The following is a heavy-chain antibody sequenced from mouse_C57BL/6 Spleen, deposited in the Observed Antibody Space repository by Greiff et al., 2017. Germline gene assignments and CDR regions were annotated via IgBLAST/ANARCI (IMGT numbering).Heavy chain of an antibody. CDR1: GYTFTSYW. CDR3: ARIGDGDLYYFDY. D-gene: IGHD3-3*01. V-gene: IGHV1-61*01. Sequence: QVQLQQPGAELVRPGSSVKLSCKASGYTFTSYWMDWVKQRPGQGLAWIGNIYPSDSETYYNQKFKDKVTLTVDKSSSTAYMQLSSLTSEDSAVYYCARIGDGDLYYFDYWGQGTTLTVSS. J-gene: IGHJ2*01. CDR2: IYPSDSET.